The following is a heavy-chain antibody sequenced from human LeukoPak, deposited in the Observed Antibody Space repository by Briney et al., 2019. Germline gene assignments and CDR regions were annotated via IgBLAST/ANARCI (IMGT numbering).Heavy chain of an antibody. J-gene: IGHJ4*02. Sequence: SETLSLTCAVYGGSFSGYYWSWIRQPPGKGLEWIGEINHSGSTNYNPSLKSRVTISVDTSKNQFSLKLSSVTAADTAVYYCASCNYYGSGSRYQFDYWGQGTLVTVSS. D-gene: IGHD3-10*01. V-gene: IGHV4-34*01. CDR1: GGSFSGYY. CDR3: ASCNYYGSGSRYQFDY. CDR2: INHSGST.